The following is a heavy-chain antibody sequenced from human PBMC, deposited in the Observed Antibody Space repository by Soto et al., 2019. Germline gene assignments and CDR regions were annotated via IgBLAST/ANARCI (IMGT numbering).Heavy chain of an antibody. V-gene: IGHV1-69*01. CDR3: AKQGGGVSGGNPFLVYGMDV. CDR2: IIPIFGTA. CDR1: GGTFTSYA. J-gene: IGHJ6*02. Sequence: QVQLVQSGAEVKKPGSSVKVSCKASGGTFTSYAISWVRQAPGQGLEWMGGIIPIFGTANYAQKFQGRVTITADASTSTAYMELSSLRSEDTAIYYCAKQGGGVSGGNPFLVYGMDVWGQGTTVTVSS. D-gene: IGHD2-15*01.